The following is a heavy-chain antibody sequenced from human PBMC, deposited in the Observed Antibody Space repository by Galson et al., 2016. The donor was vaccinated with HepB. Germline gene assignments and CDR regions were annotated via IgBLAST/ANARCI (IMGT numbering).Heavy chain of an antibody. CDR2: IDGPTPNT. CDR3: TTWLSPHFDY. D-gene: IGHD6-19*01. V-gene: IGHV3-23*01. J-gene: IGHJ4*02. Sequence: SLRLSCAASGFTFRNCALSWVRRAPGKGLEWVSHIDGPTPNTHYADSVRGRFSIYRDNSRDTLYLQMDSLTAEDSAIYYCTTWLSPHFDYLGEGTRVTVSS. CDR1: GFTFRNCA.